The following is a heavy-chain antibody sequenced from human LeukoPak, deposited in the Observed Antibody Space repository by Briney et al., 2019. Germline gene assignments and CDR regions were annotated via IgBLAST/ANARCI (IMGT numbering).Heavy chain of an antibody. CDR2: ISGSGGST. CDR1: GFTFSSYA. V-gene: IGHV3-23*01. Sequence: GGSLRLSCAASGFTFSSYAMSWVRQAPGKGLEWVSAISGSGGSTYYADSVKGRFTISRDNSKNTLYLQMNSLRVEDTAVYYCAKQYDFWSGPDYWGQGTLVTVSS. CDR3: AKQYDFWSGPDY. D-gene: IGHD3-3*01. J-gene: IGHJ4*02.